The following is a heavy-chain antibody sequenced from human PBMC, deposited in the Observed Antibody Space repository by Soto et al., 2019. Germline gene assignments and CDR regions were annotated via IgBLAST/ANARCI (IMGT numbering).Heavy chain of an antibody. V-gene: IGHV1-69*10. Sequence: SVKGSCKTSGDDFKKHVFTWVRQAPGQGLEWMGGTIPALGKTHYIEKFQGRVTITVDDATRTVYMEVRDLTSEDTAIYYCARGPFRPSAMDVWGQGTTVTVSS. D-gene: IGHD3-10*01. CDR3: ARGPFRPSAMDV. J-gene: IGHJ6*02. CDR1: GDDFKKHV. CDR2: TIPALGKT.